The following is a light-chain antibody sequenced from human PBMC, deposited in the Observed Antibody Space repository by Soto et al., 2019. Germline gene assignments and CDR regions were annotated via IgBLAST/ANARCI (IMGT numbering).Light chain of an antibody. V-gene: IGLV2-14*03. CDR3: CSYTTSNTRQIV. Sequence: QSVLTQPASVSGSPGQSITISCTGTSSDVGGYNYVSWYQQHPGKAPKFMIYDVSSRPSVVSNRFSGSKSGNTASLTISGLQAEDEADYYCCSYTTSNTRQIVYGTGTKVTVL. CDR1: SSDVGGYNY. J-gene: IGLJ1*01. CDR2: DVS.